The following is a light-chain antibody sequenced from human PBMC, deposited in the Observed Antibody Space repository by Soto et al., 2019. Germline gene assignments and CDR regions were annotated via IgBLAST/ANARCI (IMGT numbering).Light chain of an antibody. J-gene: IGKJ4*01. CDR3: QQYNSDSLRLT. CDR2: KAS. Sequence: DIQMTQSPSTLSASVGDRVTITCRASQSIGNWLAWYQQKPGKAPNLLIYKASNLKSGVPSRFGGSGSGTEFTLTISSLQPDDFASYYCQQYNSDSLRLTFGGGTKVEIK. V-gene: IGKV1-5*03. CDR1: QSIGNW.